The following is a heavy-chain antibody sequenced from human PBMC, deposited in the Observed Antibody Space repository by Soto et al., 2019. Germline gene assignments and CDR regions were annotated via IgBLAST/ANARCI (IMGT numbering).Heavy chain of an antibody. V-gene: IGHV4-4*07. CDR3: ARDEFWGGRTHYY. CDR1: GGSISNYY. J-gene: IGHJ4*02. D-gene: IGHD3-3*01. CDR2: IYPSGSP. Sequence: QVQLQESGPGLVKPSETLSLTCTVAGGSISNYYWSWIRQPPGKGLEWIGRIYPSGSPNYNPSLTSRVTMSVGTSNNQCYLKLKLTSVTVAVAAVYYCARDEFWGGRTHYYWVQGILVPVSP.